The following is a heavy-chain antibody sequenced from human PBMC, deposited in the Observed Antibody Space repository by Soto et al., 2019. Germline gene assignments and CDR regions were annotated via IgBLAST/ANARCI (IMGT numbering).Heavy chain of an antibody. J-gene: IGHJ3*02. CDR1: GGSVGRSDFD. CDR3: ARHFPVESGARAMGGFDI. D-gene: IGHD2-8*02. CDR2: FRFSGTT. Sequence: QLQLQESGLGLVEPSETLSLTCTVSGGSVGRSDFDWGWIRQHPGKGVEWIGTFRFSGTTYYNPSLTRRVTISVDTCKNQYSMKMNSVTAADTAMYFCARHFPVESGARAMGGFDIWGQGAMVTVSS. V-gene: IGHV4-39*01.